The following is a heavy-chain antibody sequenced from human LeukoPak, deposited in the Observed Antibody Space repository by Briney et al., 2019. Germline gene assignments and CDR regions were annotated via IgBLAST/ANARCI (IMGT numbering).Heavy chain of an antibody. CDR3: ARAGGTSWADY. V-gene: IGHV3-7*01. D-gene: IGHD6-13*01. J-gene: IGHJ4*02. CDR2: VKQDGTEK. CDR1: GFTFRDYW. Sequence: PGGSLRLSCEASGFTFRDYWMTWVRQAPGKGLEWVANVKQDGTEKFYEDSVKGRFTISRDNGKNSLYLQMNSLRVEDTAKYYCARAGGTSWADYWGQGTLVTVSS.